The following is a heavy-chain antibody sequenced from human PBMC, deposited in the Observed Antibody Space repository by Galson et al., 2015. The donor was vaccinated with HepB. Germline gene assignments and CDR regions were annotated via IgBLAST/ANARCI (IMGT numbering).Heavy chain of an antibody. D-gene: IGHD4-17*01. CDR3: ARVGDYGDEVEAFDI. CDR1: GGTFSSYA. CDR2: IIPLFGTA. J-gene: IGHJ3*02. V-gene: IGHV1-69*13. Sequence: SVKVSCKASGGTFSSYAISWVRQAPGQGLEWMGGIIPLFGTAKYAQKFQGRVTIIADESTRTAYMELSSLRSEDTAVYYCARVGDYGDEVEAFDIWGQGTMVTVSS.